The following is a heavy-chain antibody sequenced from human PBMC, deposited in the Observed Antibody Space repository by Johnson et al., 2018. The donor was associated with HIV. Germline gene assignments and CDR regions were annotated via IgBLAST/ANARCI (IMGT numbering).Heavy chain of an antibody. J-gene: IGHJ3*02. Sequence: VQLVESGGGLVQPGGSLRLSCAASGFTFSSYAMSWVRQAPGTGLEWVSAISGSGGSTYYADSVKGRFTISRDNSKNTLYLQMNSLRAEDTAMYYCTGGWYNLSAFDIWGQGTMVTVSS. CDR1: GFTFSSYA. CDR2: ISGSGGST. V-gene: IGHV3-23*04. CDR3: TGGWYNLSAFDI. D-gene: IGHD1-1*01.